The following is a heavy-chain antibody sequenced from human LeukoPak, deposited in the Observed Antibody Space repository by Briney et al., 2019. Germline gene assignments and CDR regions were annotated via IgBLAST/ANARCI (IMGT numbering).Heavy chain of an antibody. CDR1: GGTFSSHS. V-gene: IGHV1-69*06. J-gene: IGHJ6*03. CDR3: ARGGYAWLRFGTYYMDV. D-gene: IGHD5-12*01. CDR2: IVPIFGTA. Sequence: SVKVSCKASGGTFSSHSISWVRQAPGQGLEWMGGIVPIFGTADYAQKFQGRVTITADKSTSTAYMELSSLRSEDTAVYYCARGGYAWLRFGTYYMDVWGKGTTVTVSS.